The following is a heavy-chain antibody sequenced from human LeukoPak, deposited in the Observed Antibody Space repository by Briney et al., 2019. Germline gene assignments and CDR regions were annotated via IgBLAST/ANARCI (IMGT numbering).Heavy chain of an antibody. Sequence: PGGSLRLSCAASGFTFNAHAMHWVRQAPGKGLQWVGVVSYDGQTKYYEESVKGRLSISRDNSKNTLDLHMNNLRTEDTAVYYCVRDSFITEVGSVFGFWGQGTLVTVSS. CDR3: VRDSFITEVGSVFGF. V-gene: IGHV3-30*01. J-gene: IGHJ4*02. CDR2: VSYDGQTK. D-gene: IGHD3-10*01. CDR1: GFTFNAHA.